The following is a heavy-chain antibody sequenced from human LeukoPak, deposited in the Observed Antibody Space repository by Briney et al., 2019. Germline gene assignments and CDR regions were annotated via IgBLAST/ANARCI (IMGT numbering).Heavy chain of an antibody. CDR3: ASYQLLYPHAFDI. J-gene: IGHJ3*02. D-gene: IGHD2-2*02. Sequence: GGSLRLSCAASGFTFSSYAMHWVRQAPGKGLEWVPVISYDGSNKYYADSVKGRFTISRDNSKNTLYLQMNSLRAEDTAVYYCASYQLLYPHAFDIWGQGTMVTVSS. CDR1: GFTFSSYA. V-gene: IGHV3-30-3*01. CDR2: ISYDGSNK.